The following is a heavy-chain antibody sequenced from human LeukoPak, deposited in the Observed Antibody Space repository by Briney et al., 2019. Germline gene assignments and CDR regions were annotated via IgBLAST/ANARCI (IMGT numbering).Heavy chain of an antibody. CDR3: AGDAYNWNDGIYFDY. V-gene: IGHV1-18*01. Sequence: ASVKVSCKASGYTFTSYGISWVRQAPGQGLEWMGWISAYNGNTNYAQKLQGRVTMTTDTSTSTAYMELRSLRSDDTAVYYCAGDAYNWNDGIYFDYWGQGALVTVSS. CDR1: GYTFTSYG. D-gene: IGHD1-1*01. J-gene: IGHJ4*02. CDR2: ISAYNGNT.